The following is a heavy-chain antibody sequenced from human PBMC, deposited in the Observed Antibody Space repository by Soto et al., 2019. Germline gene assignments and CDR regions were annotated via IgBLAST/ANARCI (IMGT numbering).Heavy chain of an antibody. Sequence: SETLSLTCTVSGGSISSYYWSWIRQPPGKGLEWIGYIYYSGSTNYNPSLKSRVTISVDTSKNQFSLKLSSVTAADTAVYYCACTKTGYILSSDAFDIWGQGTMVTVSS. V-gene: IGHV4-59*08. D-gene: IGHD3-9*01. J-gene: IGHJ3*02. CDR1: GGSISSYY. CDR2: IYYSGST. CDR3: ACTKTGYILSSDAFDI.